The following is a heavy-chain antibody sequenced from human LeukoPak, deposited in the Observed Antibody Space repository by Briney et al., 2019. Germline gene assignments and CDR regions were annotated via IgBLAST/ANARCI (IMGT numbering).Heavy chain of an antibody. CDR3: ARHYGP. Sequence: LRLSCAASGFTFSRYSMNWVRQPPGKGLEWIGSIYDSGSTYYNPSLKSRVTISVDTSKNQFSLKLNSVTAADTAVYYCARHYGPWGQGTLVTVSS. V-gene: IGHV4-39*01. D-gene: IGHD3-10*01. CDR1: GFTFSRYSMN. CDR2: IYDSGST. J-gene: IGHJ5*02.